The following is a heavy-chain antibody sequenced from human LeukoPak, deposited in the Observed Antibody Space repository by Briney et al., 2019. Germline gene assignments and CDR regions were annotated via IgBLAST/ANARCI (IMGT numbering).Heavy chain of an antibody. J-gene: IGHJ6*02. CDR3: ARMSCSGGSCRGYYYYGMDV. CDR1: GDSITSGNYY. V-gene: IGHV4-39*01. D-gene: IGHD2-15*01. Sequence: SETLSLTCTVSGDSITSGNYYWGWIRQPPGKGLEWIGNIYYSGSTYYNPSLRSRVSMSLDTSKNQFSLKLSSVTAADTAVYYCARMSCSGGSCRGYYYYGMDVWGQGTTVTVSS. CDR2: IYYSGST.